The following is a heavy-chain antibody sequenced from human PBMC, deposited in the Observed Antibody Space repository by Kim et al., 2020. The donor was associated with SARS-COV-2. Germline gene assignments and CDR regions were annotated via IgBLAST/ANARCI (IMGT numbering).Heavy chain of an antibody. D-gene: IGHD6-19*01. CDR3: ARDGDGSGWYLWSYGM. CDR1: GGSISSSSYY. Sequence: SETLSLTCTVSGGSISSSSYYWGWIRQPPGKGLEWIGSIYYSGSTYYNPSLKSRVTISVDTSKNQFSLKLSSVTAADTAVYYCARDGDGSGWYLWSYGM. V-gene: IGHV4-39*07. CDR2: IYYSGST. J-gene: IGHJ6*01.